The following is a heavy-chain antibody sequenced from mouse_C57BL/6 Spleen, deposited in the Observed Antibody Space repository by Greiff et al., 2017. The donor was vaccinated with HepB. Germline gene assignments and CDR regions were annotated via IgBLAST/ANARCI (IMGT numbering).Heavy chain of an antibody. D-gene: IGHD2-4*01. CDR2: IHPNSGST. CDR1: GYTFTSYW. J-gene: IGHJ3*01. Sequence: QVHVKQPGAELVKPGASVKLSCKASGYTFTSYWMHWVKQRPGQGPEWIGMIHPNSGSTNYNEKFKSNATLTVDKSSSTAYMQLSSLTSEDSAVYYCARYDYDGFAYWDQGTLVTVSA. V-gene: IGHV1-64*01. CDR3: ARYDYDGFAY.